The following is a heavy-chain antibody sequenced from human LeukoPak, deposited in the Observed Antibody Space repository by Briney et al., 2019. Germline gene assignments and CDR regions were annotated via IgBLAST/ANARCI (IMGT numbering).Heavy chain of an antibody. D-gene: IGHD3-10*02. CDR3: ARRHNSAYVVDY. V-gene: IGHV4-59*08. J-gene: IGHJ4*02. CDR1: GGSINGYY. CDR2: VYYTGSI. Sequence: SETLSLTCSVSGGSINGYYWSWIRQPPGRRLQWLGFVYYTGSIDYNPSLKSRVSISVDTSRNQFSLKLTSVTAADTAVYYCARRHNSAYVVDYWGRGTLVTVSS.